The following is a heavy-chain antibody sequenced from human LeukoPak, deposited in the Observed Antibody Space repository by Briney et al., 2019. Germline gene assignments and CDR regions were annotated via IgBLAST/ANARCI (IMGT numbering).Heavy chain of an antibody. CDR2: ISSSGSTI. Sequence: GGSLRLSCAASGFTFSDYYMSWIRQAPGKGLEWVSYISSSGSTIYDADSVKGRFTISRDNAKNSLYLQMNSLRAEDTAVYYCARDQAAAGTIWFDPWGQGTLVTVSS. V-gene: IGHV3-11*04. CDR1: GFTFSDYY. D-gene: IGHD6-13*01. J-gene: IGHJ5*02. CDR3: ARDQAAAGTIWFDP.